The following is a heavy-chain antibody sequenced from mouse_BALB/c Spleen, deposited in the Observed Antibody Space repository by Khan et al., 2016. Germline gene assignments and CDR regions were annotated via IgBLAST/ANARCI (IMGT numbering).Heavy chain of an antibody. CDR1: GYTFTNYG. V-gene: IGHV9-3-1*01. J-gene: IGHJ3*01. Sequence: QIQLVQSGPELKKPGETVKISCKASGYTFTNYGMNWVKQAPGKGLKWMAWINTYTGEPTYADDFKGRFAFSLETSASTAYLQINNLKNEDPATYFCARDGKRPFAYWGQGTLVTVSA. CDR3: ARDGKRPFAY. D-gene: IGHD1-1*01. CDR2: INTYTGEP.